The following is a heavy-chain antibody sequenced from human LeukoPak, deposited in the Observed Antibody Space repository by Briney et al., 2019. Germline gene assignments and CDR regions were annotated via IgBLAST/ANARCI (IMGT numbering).Heavy chain of an antibody. CDR1: GYTFTGFY. CDR2: INPNSGDT. J-gene: IGHJ4*02. Sequence: GASVKVSCKASGYTFTGFYMHWVRQAPGQGLEWMGWINPNSGDTNYVQKFQGRVTMTRDTSISTAYMELSRLRSDDTAVYYCARSRVYYYDSSGYYGYWGQGTLVTVSS. CDR3: ARSRVYYYDSSGYYGY. V-gene: IGHV1-2*02. D-gene: IGHD3-22*01.